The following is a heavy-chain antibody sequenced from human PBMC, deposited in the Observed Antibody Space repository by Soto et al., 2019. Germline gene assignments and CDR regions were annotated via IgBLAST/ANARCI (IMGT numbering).Heavy chain of an antibody. CDR3: ARENWRAVAVIDY. D-gene: IGHD6-19*01. CDR1: GFTFSSYA. Sequence: QVQLVESGGGVVQPGRSLRLSCAASGFTFSSYAMHWVRQAPGKGLEWVAVISYDGSNKYYADSVKGRFTISRDNSKNTLYLQMNSLRAEDTAVYYWARENWRAVAVIDYWGQGTLGTVSS. V-gene: IGHV3-30-3*01. J-gene: IGHJ4*02. CDR2: ISYDGSNK.